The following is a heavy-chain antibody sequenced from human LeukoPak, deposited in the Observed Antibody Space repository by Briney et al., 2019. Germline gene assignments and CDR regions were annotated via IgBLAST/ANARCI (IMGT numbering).Heavy chain of an antibody. CDR3: ARDYSRHFGVVTPDY. D-gene: IGHD3-3*01. CDR2: INPNSGGT. Sequence: GASVKVSCKTSGYTFTGYYMHWVRQAPGQGLEWMGWINPNSGGTNYAQKFQGRVTMTRDTSISTAYMELSRLRSDDTAVYYCARDYSRHFGVVTPDYWGQGTLVTVSS. J-gene: IGHJ4*02. CDR1: GYTFTGYY. V-gene: IGHV1-2*02.